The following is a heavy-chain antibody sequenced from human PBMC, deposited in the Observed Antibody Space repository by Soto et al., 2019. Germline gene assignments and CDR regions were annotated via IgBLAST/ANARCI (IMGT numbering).Heavy chain of an antibody. J-gene: IGHJ6*02. CDR3: ARDGPYSYGMDV. CDR1: VDSITNSDYY. D-gene: IGHD2-21*01. CDR2: IDYSGST. Sequence: QVQLQESGPGLVKPSQTLSLTCTVSVDSITNSDYYWNWIRQSPGKGLEWIGSIDYSGSTYYNPSLKSRIIISADTSKNLFSLKLNAVTAADTALYFFARDGPYSYGMDVWGQGTTVTVSS. V-gene: IGHV4-30-4*01.